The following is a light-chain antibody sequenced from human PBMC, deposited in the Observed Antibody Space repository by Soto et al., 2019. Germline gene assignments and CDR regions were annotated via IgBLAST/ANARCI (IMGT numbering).Light chain of an antibody. CDR1: QSVGKY. Sequence: EIVMTQSPATLSLSPGERATLSCRASQSVGKYLVWYQQKPGQAPRLLIYDASNRATGIPARFSGSGSGTDFTLTISSLEPEDFAVYYCQQRSNWPTFGQGTKVDIK. CDR2: DAS. CDR3: QQRSNWPT. V-gene: IGKV3-11*01. J-gene: IGKJ1*01.